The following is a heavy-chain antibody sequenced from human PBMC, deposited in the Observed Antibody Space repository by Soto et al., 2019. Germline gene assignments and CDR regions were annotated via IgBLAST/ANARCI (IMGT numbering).Heavy chain of an antibody. CDR3: AKDYSGSYYRYFDY. V-gene: IGHV3-30*18. CDR1: GFTFSSYG. D-gene: IGHD1-26*01. Sequence: QVQLVESGGGVVQPGRSLRLSCAASGFTFSSYGMHWVPQAPGKGLEWVAVISYDGSNKYYADSVKGRFTISRDNSKNTLYLQMNSLRAEDTAVYYCAKDYSGSYYRYFDYWGQGTLVTVSS. CDR2: ISYDGSNK. J-gene: IGHJ4*02.